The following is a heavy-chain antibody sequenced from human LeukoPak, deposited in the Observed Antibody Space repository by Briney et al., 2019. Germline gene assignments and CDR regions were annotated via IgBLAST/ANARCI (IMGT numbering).Heavy chain of an antibody. Sequence: GGSLRLSCAASGFTFSSYAMSWVRQAPGKGLEWVSAISGSGGSTYYADSVTGRFTISRDNSKNTLYLQMHSVRAEDTGVYYCAKDGRIVVVVAAHAFDIWGQGTMVTVSS. D-gene: IGHD2-15*01. CDR3: AKDGRIVVVVAAHAFDI. V-gene: IGHV3-23*01. J-gene: IGHJ3*02. CDR1: GFTFSSYA. CDR2: ISGSGGST.